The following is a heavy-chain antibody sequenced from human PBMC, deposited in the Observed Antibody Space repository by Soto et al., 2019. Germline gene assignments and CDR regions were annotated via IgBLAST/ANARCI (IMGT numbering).Heavy chain of an antibody. CDR3: ARDLVLGSGSCDY. CDR1: GFTFGSYW. D-gene: IGHD3-10*02. Sequence: EVQLVESGGGLVQPGGSLRLSCAASGFTFGSYWMHWFRQAPGKGLVWVSRIRPDGSGANYADSVKGRFTISRDNPKNTLDLQMNSLRAEDTALYYCARDLVLGSGSCDYWGQGTLVTVSS. CDR2: IRPDGSGA. V-gene: IGHV3-74*01. J-gene: IGHJ4*02.